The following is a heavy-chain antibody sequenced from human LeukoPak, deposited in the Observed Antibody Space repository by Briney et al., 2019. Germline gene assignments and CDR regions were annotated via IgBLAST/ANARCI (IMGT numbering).Heavy chain of an antibody. J-gene: IGHJ4*02. Sequence: PGGSLRLSCTVSGFTVSSNSMSWVRQAPGKGLEWVSFIYIAGSTHYSDSVKGRFTISIDNSKNTLYLQMNSLRAEDTAVYYCARRAGAYTHPYDYWGQGTLVTVS. CDR2: IYIAGST. V-gene: IGHV3-53*01. CDR1: GFTVSSNS. CDR3: ARRAGAYTHPYDY. D-gene: IGHD3-16*01.